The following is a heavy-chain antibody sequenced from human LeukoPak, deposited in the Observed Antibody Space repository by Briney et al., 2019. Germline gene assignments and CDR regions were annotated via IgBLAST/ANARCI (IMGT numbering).Heavy chain of an antibody. J-gene: IGHJ5*02. V-gene: IGHV3-7*03. D-gene: IGHD2-2*01. CDR1: GFTFSSYW. CDR3: ARGPKGYCSSTSCHGRWFDP. Sequence: GGSLRLSCAASGFTFSSYWTSWVRQAPGKGLEWVANIKQDGSEKYYVDSAKGRFTISRDNAKNSLYLQMNSLRAEDTAVYYCARGPKGYCSSTSCHGRWFDPWGQGTLVTVSS. CDR2: IKQDGSEK.